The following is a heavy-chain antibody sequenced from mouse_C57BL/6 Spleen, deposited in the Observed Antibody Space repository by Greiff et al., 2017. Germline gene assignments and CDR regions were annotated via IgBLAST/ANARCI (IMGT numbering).Heavy chain of an antibody. V-gene: IGHV1-76*01. D-gene: IGHD3-2*02. Sequence: VQVEESGAELVRPGASVKLSCKASGYTFTDYYINWVKQRPGQGLEWIARIYPGSGNTYYNEKFKGKATLTAEKSSSTAYMQLSSLTSEDSAVYFCARKAQATYAMDYWGQGTSVTVSS. J-gene: IGHJ4*01. CDR1: GYTFTDYY. CDR2: IYPGSGNT. CDR3: ARKAQATYAMDY.